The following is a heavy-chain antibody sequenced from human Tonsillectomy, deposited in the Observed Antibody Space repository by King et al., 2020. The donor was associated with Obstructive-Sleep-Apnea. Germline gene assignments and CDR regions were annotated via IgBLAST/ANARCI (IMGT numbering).Heavy chain of an antibody. V-gene: IGHV3-15*01. J-gene: IGHJ4*02. Sequence: VQLVESGGGLVKPGGSLRLSCAASGFTFSNAWMSWVRQAPGKGLEWVGRIKSKTDGGTTDYAAPVKGRFTISRDDSKNTLYLQMNSLKTEDTAVYYCTTDGGDYYDSSGYYYPSSAFDYWGQGTLVTVSS. CDR3: TTDGGDYYDSSGYYYPSSAFDY. CDR2: IKSKTDGGTT. D-gene: IGHD3-22*01. CDR1: GFTFSNAW.